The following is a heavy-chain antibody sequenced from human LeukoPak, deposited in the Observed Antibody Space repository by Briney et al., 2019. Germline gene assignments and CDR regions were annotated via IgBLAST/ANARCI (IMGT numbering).Heavy chain of an antibody. Sequence: PSETLSLTRTVSGGSISSYYWSWIRQPPGKGLEWIGYIYYSGSTNYNPSLKSRVTISVDTSKNQFSLKLSSVAAADTAVYYCARDLTGPYAFDIWGQGTMVTVSS. J-gene: IGHJ3*02. CDR3: ARDLTGPYAFDI. CDR1: GGSISSYY. D-gene: IGHD3-10*01. V-gene: IGHV4-59*01. CDR2: IYYSGST.